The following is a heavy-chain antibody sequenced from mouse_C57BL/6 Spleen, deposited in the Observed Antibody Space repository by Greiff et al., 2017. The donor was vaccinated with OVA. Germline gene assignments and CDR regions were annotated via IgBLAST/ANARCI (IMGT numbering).Heavy chain of an antibody. CDR3: ARGDTTVVGYFDV. CDR1: GYTFTDYN. CDR2: INPNNGGT. V-gene: IGHV1-18*01. D-gene: IGHD1-1*01. Sequence: VQLKESGPELVKPGASVKIPCKASGYTFTDYNMDWVKQSHGKSLEWIGDINPNNGGTIYNQKFKGKATLTVDKSSSTAYMELRSLTSEDTAVYYCARGDTTVVGYFDVWGTGTTVTVSS. J-gene: IGHJ1*03.